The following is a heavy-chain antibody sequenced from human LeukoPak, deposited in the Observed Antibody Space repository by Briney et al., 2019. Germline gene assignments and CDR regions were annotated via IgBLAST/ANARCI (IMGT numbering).Heavy chain of an antibody. J-gene: IGHJ5*02. CDR2: IYHSGST. CDR3: ATYCSSTSCYS. V-gene: IGHV4-4*02. D-gene: IGHD2-2*01. Sequence: SETLSLTFAVSGGSLSSSKWWRWGRQPPGKGLEWIGEIYHSGSTNYNPSLKSRVTISVDKSKNQFSLKLSSVTAADTAVYYCATYCSSTSCYSWGQGTLVTVSS. CDR1: GGSLSSSKW.